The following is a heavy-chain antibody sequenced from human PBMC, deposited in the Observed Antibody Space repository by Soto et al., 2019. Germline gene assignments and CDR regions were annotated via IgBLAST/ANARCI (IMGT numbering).Heavy chain of an antibody. CDR2: IKSDGTTA. Sequence: QVNLVESGGGVVQPGRSRRLSCVTSGFTFRSYGMHWVRQSPDKGLEWVAVIKSDGTTADYIESVKGRFFISRDNSKKTVYLQMNNLRPEDTDIYYCAKPRSSLEWPPFDPWGQGTLVTVSS. CDR3: AKPRSSLEWPPFDP. D-gene: IGHD3-3*01. CDR1: GFTFRSYG. V-gene: IGHV3-30-3*02. J-gene: IGHJ5*02.